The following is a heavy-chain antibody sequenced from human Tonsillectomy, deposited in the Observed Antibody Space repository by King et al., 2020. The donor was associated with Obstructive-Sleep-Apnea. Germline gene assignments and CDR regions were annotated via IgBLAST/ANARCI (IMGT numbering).Heavy chain of an antibody. V-gene: IGHV4-61*01. J-gene: IGHJ5*02. CDR3: ARHGGSGYDDWFDP. Sequence: VQLLESGPGLVKPSETLSLTCTVSGASVSSGTYYWSWIRQPPGKGLEWVGYTYYTGSTSYNPSLKSRVTLSIDRSKNQFSLKVTSVTAADTSVYYCARHGGSGYDDWFDPWGQGTPVTVPS. D-gene: IGHD5-12*01. CDR2: TYYTGST. CDR1: GASVSSGTYY.